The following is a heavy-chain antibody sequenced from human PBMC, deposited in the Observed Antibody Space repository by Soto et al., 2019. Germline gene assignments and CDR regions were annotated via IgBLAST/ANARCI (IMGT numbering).Heavy chain of an antibody. CDR2: ISYDGSNK. CDR3: ARDRTELRRFDY. D-gene: IGHD1-7*01. CDR1: GFTFSSYA. Sequence: GGSLRLSCAASGFTFSSYAMHWVRQAPGKGLEWVAVISYDGSNKYYADSVKGRFTISRDNSKNTLYLQMNSLRAEDTAVYYCARDRTELRRFDYWGQGTLVTVSS. J-gene: IGHJ4*02. V-gene: IGHV3-30-3*01.